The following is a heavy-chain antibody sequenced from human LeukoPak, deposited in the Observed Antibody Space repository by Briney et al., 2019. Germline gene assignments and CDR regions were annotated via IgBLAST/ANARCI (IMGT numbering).Heavy chain of an antibody. V-gene: IGHV4-4*07. CDR1: GGSISSYY. CDR2: IYTSGST. D-gene: IGHD3-22*01. J-gene: IGHJ4*02. Sequence: SETLSLTCTVSGGSISSYYWSWIRQPAGKGLEWIGRIYTSGSTYYNPSLKSRVTISVDTSKNQFSLKLSSVTAADTAVYYCARSRDSSGYYLFDYWGQGTLVTVSS. CDR3: ARSRDSSGYYLFDY.